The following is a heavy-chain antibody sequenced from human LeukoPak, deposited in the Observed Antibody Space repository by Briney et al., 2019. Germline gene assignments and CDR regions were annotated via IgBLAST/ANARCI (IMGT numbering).Heavy chain of an antibody. Sequence: PGGSLRLSCAASGFTFSSYAMSWVRQARGKGLEWVSAISGSGGSTYYADSVKGRFTISRDNSKNTLYLQMHRLRAEHTAVYYCARGPPLGSHWGPGTLVTPSS. CDR3: ARGPPLGSH. CDR1: GFTFSSYA. CDR2: ISGSGGST. D-gene: IGHD3-10*01. V-gene: IGHV3-23*01. J-gene: IGHJ4*01.